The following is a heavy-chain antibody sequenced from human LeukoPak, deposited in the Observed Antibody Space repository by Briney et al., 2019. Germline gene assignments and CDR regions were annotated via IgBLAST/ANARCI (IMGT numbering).Heavy chain of an antibody. Sequence: GGSLRLSCVASGFTFTSSDFNWIRQAPGKGLEWLSTITRSGSNLYYADSVKGRFTTSRDDAKDSVYLQMESLRVEDTAIYYWGRNFASWGQGPLVPVSS. CDR2: ITRSGSNL. J-gene: IGHJ4*02. V-gene: IGHV3-21*01. CDR1: GFTFTSSD. CDR3: GRNFAS.